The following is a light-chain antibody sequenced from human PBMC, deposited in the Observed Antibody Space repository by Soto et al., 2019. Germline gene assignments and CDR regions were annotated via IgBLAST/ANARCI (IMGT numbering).Light chain of an antibody. V-gene: IGLV2-18*02. J-gene: IGLJ1*01. CDR1: SSDVGSYNR. CDR2: DVS. Sequence: QSVLTQPPSVSGSPGQSVAISCTGTSSDVGSYNRVSWYQQPPGTAHKLMIYDVSNRPSGVPDRFSGSKSGNTASLTISGLQAEDEADYYCSSYTSSSTYVFGTGTKVTVL. CDR3: SSYTSSSTYV.